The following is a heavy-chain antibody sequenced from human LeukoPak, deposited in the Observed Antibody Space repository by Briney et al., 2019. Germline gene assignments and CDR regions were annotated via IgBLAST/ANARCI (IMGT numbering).Heavy chain of an antibody. J-gene: IGHJ5*02. Sequence: SGTLSLTCTVSGGSISSYYWNWIRQPPGKGLEWIGYIYYSGSTNYNPSLKSRVTISVDTSKNQFSLKLSSVTAADTAVYYCARGGGVRAAPFDPWGQGTLVTVSS. CDR2: IYYSGST. D-gene: IGHD3-16*01. V-gene: IGHV4-59*01. CDR3: ARGGGVRAAPFDP. CDR1: GGSISSYY.